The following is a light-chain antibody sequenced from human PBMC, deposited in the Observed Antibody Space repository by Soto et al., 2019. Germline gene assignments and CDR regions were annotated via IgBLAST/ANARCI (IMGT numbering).Light chain of an antibody. CDR3: QQYVSSPWA. CDR1: QSVTNSF. V-gene: IGKV3-20*01. CDR2: GAS. J-gene: IGKJ1*01. Sequence: EIVLTQSPGTLSLSPGERAILSCRASQSVTNSFLAWYQQKPGQAPRLLIYGASRRATGIPDRFTGSGSGTDFTLTISRLEPEDFAVYYCQQYVSSPWAFGQGTKVDIK.